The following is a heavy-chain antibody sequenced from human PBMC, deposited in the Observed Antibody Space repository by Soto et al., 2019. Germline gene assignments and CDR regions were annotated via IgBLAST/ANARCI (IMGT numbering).Heavy chain of an antibody. D-gene: IGHD3-22*01. Sequence: GGSLRLSCAASGFTFSSYGMHWVRQAPGKGLEWVAVISYDGSNKYYADSVKGRFTISRDNSKNTLYLQMNSLRAEDTAVYYCAKDSTSWEDYYDSSGSIRGGYFDYWGQGTLVTVSS. CDR2: ISYDGSNK. CDR3: AKDSTSWEDYYDSSGSIRGGYFDY. V-gene: IGHV3-30*18. CDR1: GFTFSSYG. J-gene: IGHJ4*02.